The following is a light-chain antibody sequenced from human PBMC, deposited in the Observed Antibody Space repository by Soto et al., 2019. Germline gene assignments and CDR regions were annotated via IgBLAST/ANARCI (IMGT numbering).Light chain of an antibody. V-gene: IGLV4-69*01. CDR2: LNNDGSH. CDR1: SGHSSYA. Sequence: QSVLTQPPSVSASLGASVKLTCTLSSGHSSYAIAWPQKQEEKGPRYLMDLNNDGSHTKGGGIPDRFSGSSSGAERYLIFSSLQSEDEAYYYSQTWGTGFQVFGGGTKLTVL. J-gene: IGLJ2*01. CDR3: QTWGTGFQV.